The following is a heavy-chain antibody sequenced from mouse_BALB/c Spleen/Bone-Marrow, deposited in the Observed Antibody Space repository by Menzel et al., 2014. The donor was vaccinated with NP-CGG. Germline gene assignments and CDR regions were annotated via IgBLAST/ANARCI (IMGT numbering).Heavy chain of an antibody. CDR1: GYAFSSSW. D-gene: IGHD3-1*01. V-gene: IGHV1-82*01. CDR3: ARQLGLYAMDY. J-gene: IGHJ4*01. Sequence: QVQLQQSGPELVKPGASVKISCKASGYAFSSSWMNWVKQRPGQGLEWIGRIYPGDGDTNYNGKFKGKATLTADKSSSTADMQLSSRTSVGSAVYFWARQLGLYAMDYGGQGTSVTGSS. CDR2: IYPGDGDT.